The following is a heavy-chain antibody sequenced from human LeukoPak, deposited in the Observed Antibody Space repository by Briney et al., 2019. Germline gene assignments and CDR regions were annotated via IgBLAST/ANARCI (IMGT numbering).Heavy chain of an antibody. D-gene: IGHD1-26*01. V-gene: IGHV4-59*08. J-gene: IGHJ4*02. CDR1: GSSISSYY. Sequence: SETLSLTCTVSGSSISSYYWSWIRQAPGKGLEWIGNIYYIGSTNYNPSLKSRVTISADPSKNQLSLKLSSVTAADTAVYYCARHGGSYSYAYWGERSLVTVSS. CDR3: ARHGGSYSYAY. CDR2: IYYIGST.